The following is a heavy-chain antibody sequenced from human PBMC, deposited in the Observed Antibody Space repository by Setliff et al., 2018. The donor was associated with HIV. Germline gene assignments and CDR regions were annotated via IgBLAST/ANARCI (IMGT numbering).Heavy chain of an antibody. CDR2: VDDTGNAY. J-gene: IGHJ4*02. CDR3: AMSPRYSSSWYYFDY. D-gene: IGHD6-13*01. CDR1: GASISGPNW. Sequence: SETLSLTCAVSGASISGPNWWHWVRQPPGKGLEWIGEVDDTGNAYYYNPSLKRRATISLDTSKNQFSRKLSSVTAADTAVYYCAMSPRYSSSWYYFDYWGQGTLVTVSS. V-gene: IGHV4-4*02.